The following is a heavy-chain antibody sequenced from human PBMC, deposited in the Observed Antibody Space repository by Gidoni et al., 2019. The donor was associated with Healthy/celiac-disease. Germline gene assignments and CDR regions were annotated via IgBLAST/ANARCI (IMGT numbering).Heavy chain of an antibody. D-gene: IGHD3-16*01. CDR1: GFTFSSYG. V-gene: IGHV3-33*01. CDR3: ARAHTPGGPFDY. Sequence: QVQLVESGGGVVQPGRSLRLSCAASGFTFSSYGMHWVRQAPGKGLEWVAVIWYDGSNKYYADSVKGRFTISRDNSKNTLYLQMNSLRAEDTAVYYCARAHTPGGPFDYWGQGTLVTVSS. CDR2: IWYDGSNK. J-gene: IGHJ4*02.